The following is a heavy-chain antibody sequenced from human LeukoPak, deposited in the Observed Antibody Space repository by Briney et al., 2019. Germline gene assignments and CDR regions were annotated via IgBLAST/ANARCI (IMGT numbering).Heavy chain of an antibody. V-gene: IGHV3-30*02. CDR3: VKGGSSSHNWFDP. CDR2: IQRDGSNE. Sequence: GGSLRLSCAASGFTFSDYGMHWVRQAPGKGLEWVAFIQRDGSNEYYPDSVKGRFTISRDNSRNTLYLQMNSLRAEDTAVYYCVKGGSSSHNWFDPWGQGTLVTVSS. D-gene: IGHD6-13*01. CDR1: GFTFSDYG. J-gene: IGHJ5*02.